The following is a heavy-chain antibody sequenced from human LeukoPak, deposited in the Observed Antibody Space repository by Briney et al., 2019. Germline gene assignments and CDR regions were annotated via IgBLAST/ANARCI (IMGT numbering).Heavy chain of an antibody. Sequence: GGSLRLSCAASGFTVSSNYMSWVRQAPGKGLEWVSVIYSGGSTYYADSVKGRFTISRDNSKNTLYLQMNSLRAEDTAVYYCAGGAFESSGYYYGARPLDYWGQGTLVTVPS. D-gene: IGHD3-22*01. CDR2: IYSGGST. V-gene: IGHV3-66*01. CDR3: AGGAFESSGYYYGARPLDY. CDR1: GFTVSSNY. J-gene: IGHJ4*02.